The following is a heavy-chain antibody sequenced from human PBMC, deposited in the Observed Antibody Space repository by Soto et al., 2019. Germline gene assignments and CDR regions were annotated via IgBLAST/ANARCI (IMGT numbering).Heavy chain of an antibody. V-gene: IGHV4-39*01. J-gene: IGHJ5*02. CDR2: FYYSGST. CDR3: ARQAARLFDP. CDR1: GGSISSSSYY. D-gene: IGHD6-25*01. Sequence: SETLSLTCTVSGGSISSSSYYWGWIRQPPGKGLEWIGSFYYSGSTYYNPSLKSRVTISVDTSKNQFSLKLSSVTAADTAVYYCARQAARLFDPWGQGTLVTVSS.